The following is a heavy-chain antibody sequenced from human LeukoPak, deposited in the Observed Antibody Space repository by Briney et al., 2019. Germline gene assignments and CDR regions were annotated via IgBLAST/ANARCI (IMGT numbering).Heavy chain of an antibody. V-gene: IGHV4-38-2*02. CDR1: GYSISTGYY. CDR2: FYHGGST. Sequence: PSETLSLTCTVSGYSISTGYYWDWIRQPPGKGLEWIGTFYHGGSTYYNPSLKSRVTISVDTSKNQFSLNLTSVTAADTAVYYCARVSSSWYQDWYFDLWGRGTLVTVSS. D-gene: IGHD6-13*01. J-gene: IGHJ2*01. CDR3: ARVSSSWYQDWYFDL.